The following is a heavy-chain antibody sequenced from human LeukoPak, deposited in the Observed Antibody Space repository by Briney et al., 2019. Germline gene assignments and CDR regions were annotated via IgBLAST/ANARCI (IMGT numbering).Heavy chain of an antibody. CDR1: GYTFTGYY. D-gene: IGHD4-23*01. V-gene: IGHV1-2*02. CDR3: ARDIGYGGNYDY. J-gene: IGHJ4*02. CDR2: INPNSGGT. Sequence: ASMKVSCKASGYTFTGYYMHWVRQAPGQGLEWMGWINPNSGGTNYAQKFQGRVTMTRDTSISTAYMELSRLRSDDTAVYYCARDIGYGGNYDYWGQGTLVTVSS.